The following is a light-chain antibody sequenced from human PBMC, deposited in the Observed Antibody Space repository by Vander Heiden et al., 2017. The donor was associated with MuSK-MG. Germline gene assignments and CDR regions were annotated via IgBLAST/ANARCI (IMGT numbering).Light chain of an antibody. V-gene: IGKV1-12*01. CDR2: DAS. Sequence: DIQMTQSPFSVSASVGDRVTITCRASQGISSWLAWYQRKPGKAPKLLIYDASSLQSGVPSRFSGSGSGTDFTLTISSLQPEDFATYYCQQAISFPVTFGPGTKVDIK. CDR3: QQAISFPVT. CDR1: QGISSW. J-gene: IGKJ3*01.